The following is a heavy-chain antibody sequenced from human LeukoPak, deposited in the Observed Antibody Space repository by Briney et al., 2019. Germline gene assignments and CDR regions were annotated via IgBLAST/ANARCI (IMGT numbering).Heavy chain of an antibody. D-gene: IGHD6-13*01. CDR2: INPSGGST. CDR3: ARTYSSSWYGHFDY. V-gene: IGHV1-46*01. J-gene: IGHJ4*02. CDR1: GYTFTSYY. Sequence: ASVTVSCKASGYTFTSYYMHWVRQAPGQGLECMGIINPSGGSTSYAQKFQGRVTMTRDTSTSTVYMELSSLSSEDTALYYCARTYSSSWYGHFDYCGQGTLVTVSS.